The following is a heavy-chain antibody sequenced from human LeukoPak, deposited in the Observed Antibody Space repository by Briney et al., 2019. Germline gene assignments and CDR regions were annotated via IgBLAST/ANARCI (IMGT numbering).Heavy chain of an antibody. D-gene: IGHD6-19*01. CDR2: ISDYNGNT. CDR1: GYTFTGYY. CDR3: ARGSVANTFDI. J-gene: IGHJ3*02. Sequence: ASVKVSCKASGYTFTGYYMHWVRQAPGQGLEWMGWISDYNGNTNYAQKLQGRVTMTTDTSTSTAYMQLRSLRSDDTAVYYCARGSVANTFDIWGQGTMVTVSS. V-gene: IGHV1-18*04.